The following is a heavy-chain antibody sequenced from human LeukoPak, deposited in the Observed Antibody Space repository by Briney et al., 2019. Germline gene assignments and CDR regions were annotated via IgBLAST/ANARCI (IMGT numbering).Heavy chain of an antibody. J-gene: IGHJ4*02. V-gene: IGHV4-34*01. CDR1: GGSFSGYY. CDR2: INHSGST. Sequence: NPSETLSLTCAVYGGSFSGYYWSWIRQPPGKGLEWIGEINHSGSTNYNPSLKSRVTISVDTSKNQFSLKLSSVTAADTAVYYCARGRGRYCSGGSCYSSPRIRTTYYFDYWGQGTLVTVSS. CDR3: ARGRGRYCSGGSCYSSPRIRTTYYFDY. D-gene: IGHD2-15*01.